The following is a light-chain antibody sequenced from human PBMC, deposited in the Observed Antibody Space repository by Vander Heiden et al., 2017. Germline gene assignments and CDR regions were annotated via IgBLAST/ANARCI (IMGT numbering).Light chain of an antibody. V-gene: IGLV2-11*01. CDR3: CSTAGRLTLV. J-gene: IGLJ2*01. CDR1: ISDVGADNH. CDR2: DVN. Sequence: QSALTQPRSVSGSPGPSVTLSCTGTISDVGADNHVTWYQQPPGNATKVMIFDVNKRPSGVPDRFSVSKSGNTASMTISGRQADEEADYYCCSTAGRLTLVFGGGSRLTVL.